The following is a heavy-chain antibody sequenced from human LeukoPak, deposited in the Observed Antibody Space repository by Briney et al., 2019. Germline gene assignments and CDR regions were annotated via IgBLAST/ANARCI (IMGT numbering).Heavy chain of an antibody. CDR3: ARRVSYTPMGGYYFDY. CDR2: IYHSGTT. J-gene: IGHJ4*02. V-gene: IGHV4-38-2*02. D-gene: IGHD5-18*01. Sequence: PSETLSLTCNVSGYSISSGYYWGWIRQPPGKGLEWIGSIYHSGTTYYNPSLKSRVTISVDTSKNQFSLKLSSVTAADTAVYYCARRVSYTPMGGYYFDYWGQGTLVTVSS. CDR1: GYSISSGYY.